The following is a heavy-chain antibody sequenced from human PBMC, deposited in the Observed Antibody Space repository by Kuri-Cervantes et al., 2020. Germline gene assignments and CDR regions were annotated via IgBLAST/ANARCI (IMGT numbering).Heavy chain of an antibody. V-gene: IGHV1-3*01. Sequence: ASVKVSCKASGYTFTSYAMHWVRQAPGRRLEWMGWINAGNGNTKYSQKFQGRVTITRDTSASTAYMELRSLRSDDTAVYYCARGMHDYGGLNFDYWGQGTLVTVSS. CDR2: INAGNGNT. D-gene: IGHD4-23*01. J-gene: IGHJ4*02. CDR1: GYTFTSYA. CDR3: ARGMHDYGGLNFDY.